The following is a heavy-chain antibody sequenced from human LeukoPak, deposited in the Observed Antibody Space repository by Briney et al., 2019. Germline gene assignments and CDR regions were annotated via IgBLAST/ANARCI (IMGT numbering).Heavy chain of an antibody. Sequence: GASVKVSCKASGGTFSSYAISWVRQAPGQGLEWMGGIIPIFGTANYAQKFQGRVTITADKSTSTAYMELSSLRSEDTAVYYCARSAPLYYGSGSYFEWFDPWGQGTLVTVSS. D-gene: IGHD3-10*01. CDR2: IIPIFGTA. V-gene: IGHV1-69*06. CDR1: GGTFSSYA. CDR3: ARSAPLYYGSGSYFEWFDP. J-gene: IGHJ5*02.